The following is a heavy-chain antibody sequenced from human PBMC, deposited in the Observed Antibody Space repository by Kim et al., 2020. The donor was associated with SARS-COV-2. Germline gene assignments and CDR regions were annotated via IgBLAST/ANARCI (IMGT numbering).Heavy chain of an antibody. J-gene: IGHJ5*01. V-gene: IGHV1-69*13. Sequence: SVKVSCKASGGTFRSYSVSWVRQAPGQGLEWMGRIIPIYDPPTYAQDFRDRVSIFADEVTNIVYMELSSLKSEDTAVYYCARGRRGVTDSWGPGTQVTVSS. CDR3: ARGRRGVTDS. CDR2: IIPIYDPP. D-gene: IGHD3-10*01. CDR1: GGTFRSYS.